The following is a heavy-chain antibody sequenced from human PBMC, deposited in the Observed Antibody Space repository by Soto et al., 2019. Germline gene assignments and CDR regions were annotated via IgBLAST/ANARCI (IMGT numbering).Heavy chain of an antibody. D-gene: IGHD6-6*01. V-gene: IGHV3-30*04. J-gene: IGHJ2*01. CDR3: ARVALQQRVRWSYFDL. Sequence: QVQLVQSGGGVVQPGRSLRLSCAASGFTFNTYAMHWVRQAPGKGLEWVAVISDDGINTYCADPVKGRFSISRDNSKNTLDLQMHSLRFDDTAVYYCARVALQQRVRWSYFDLWGRGTLVTVSS. CDR2: ISDDGINT. CDR1: GFTFNTYA.